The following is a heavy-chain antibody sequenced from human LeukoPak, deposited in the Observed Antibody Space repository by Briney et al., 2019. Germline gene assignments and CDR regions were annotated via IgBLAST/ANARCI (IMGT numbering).Heavy chain of an antibody. Sequence: SSETLSLTCTVSGGSISSYYWSWIRQPPGKGLEWLGYIYYSGSTNYNPSLKGRVTISVDTSKNQFSLKLSSVTAADTAVYYCARKSGYCSGGSCYRHFDYWGQGTLVTVSS. D-gene: IGHD2-15*01. CDR2: IYYSGST. V-gene: IGHV4-59*01. J-gene: IGHJ4*02. CDR1: GGSISSYY. CDR3: ARKSGYCSGGSCYRHFDY.